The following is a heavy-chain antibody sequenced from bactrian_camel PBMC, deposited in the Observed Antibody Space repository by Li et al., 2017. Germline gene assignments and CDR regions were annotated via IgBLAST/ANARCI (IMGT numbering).Heavy chain of an antibody. CDR3: ASLEGSGGYCSTNPDEYRY. CDR2: IYVGNGNT. V-gene: IGHV3S1*01. D-gene: IGHD2*01. Sequence: VQLVESGGGSVQAGGSLRLSCAASGYTNNRNCMGWYRQSAGKEREGVAAIYVGNGNTYYTDSVKGRFTISQDNAKNTMYLQMNTLKPDDTAMYYCASLEGSGGYCSTNPDEYRYWGQGTQVTVS. J-gene: IGHJ4*01. CDR1: GYTNNRNC.